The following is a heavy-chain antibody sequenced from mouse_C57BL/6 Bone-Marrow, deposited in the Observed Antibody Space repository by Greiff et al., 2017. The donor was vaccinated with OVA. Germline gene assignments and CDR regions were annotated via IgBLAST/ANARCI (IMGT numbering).Heavy chain of an antibody. Sequence: QVQLKQSGPELVKPGASVKISCKASGYAFSSSWMNWVKQRPGKGLEWIGRIYPGDGDTNYNGKFKGKATLTADKSSSTAYMQLSSLTSEDSAVYFCANYYGSGAMDYWGQGTSVTVSS. V-gene: IGHV1-82*01. CDR2: IYPGDGDT. J-gene: IGHJ4*01. CDR1: GYAFSSSW. CDR3: ANYYGSGAMDY. D-gene: IGHD1-1*01.